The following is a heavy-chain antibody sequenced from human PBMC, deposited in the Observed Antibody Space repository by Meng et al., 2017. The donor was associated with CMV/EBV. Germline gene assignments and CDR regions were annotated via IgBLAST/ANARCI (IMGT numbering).Heavy chain of an antibody. CDR3: ARSPVVRYCSSTSCSPFLDY. CDR1: GYTFTSYG. Sequence: ASVKVSRKASGYTFTSYGISWVRQAPGQGLEWMGWISAYNGNTNYAQKLQGRVTMTTDTSTSTAYMELRSLRAEDTAVYYCARSPVVRYCSSTSCSPFLDYWGQGTLVTVSS. V-gene: IGHV1-18*01. CDR2: ISAYNGNT. J-gene: IGHJ4*02. D-gene: IGHD2-2*01.